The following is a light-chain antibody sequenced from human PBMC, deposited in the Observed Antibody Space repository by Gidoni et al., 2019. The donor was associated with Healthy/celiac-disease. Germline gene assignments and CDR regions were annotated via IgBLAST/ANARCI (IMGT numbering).Light chain of an antibody. Sequence: EVVLTQSPATVSLSPGERATLSCRASQSVSTYLAWYQQKPGQAPRLLIYDASNRATGIAARFSGSGSGTDFTLTISSLEPEDFAVYYCQQRSNWPPGFGGGTKVEFK. CDR3: QQRSNWPPG. J-gene: IGKJ4*01. CDR1: QSVSTY. V-gene: IGKV3-11*01. CDR2: DAS.